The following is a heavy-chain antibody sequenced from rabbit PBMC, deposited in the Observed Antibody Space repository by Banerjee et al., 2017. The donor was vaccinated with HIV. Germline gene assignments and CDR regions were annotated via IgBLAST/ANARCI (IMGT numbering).Heavy chain of an antibody. CDR1: GFSFTNYH. J-gene: IGHJ3*01. CDR2: IYAGSSGST. V-gene: IGHV1S45*01. CDR3: ARDVDNGYDYATRLDL. Sequence: QEQLEESGGDLVKPEGSLTLTCTASGFSFTNYHMCWVRQAPGKGLEWIACIYAGSSGSTYYASWAKGRFTISKTSSTTVTLQMTSLTAADTATYFCARDVDNGYDYATRLDLWGPGTLVTVS. D-gene: IGHD6-1*01.